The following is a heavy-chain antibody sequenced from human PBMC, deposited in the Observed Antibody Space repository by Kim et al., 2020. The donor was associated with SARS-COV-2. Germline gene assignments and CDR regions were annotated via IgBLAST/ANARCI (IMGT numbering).Heavy chain of an antibody. V-gene: IGHV3-74*01. CDR2: INGDGSSA. Sequence: GGSLRLSCAASGFTFSSYWMHWVRQAPGKGLVWVSRINGDGSSATYADSVKGRFTISRDSAKNTLYLQMNSLRAEDTALYYCARSLLWGDRVDYWGQGTLVTVSS. J-gene: IGHJ4*02. D-gene: IGHD3-16*01. CDR3: ARSLLWGDRVDY. CDR1: GFTFSSYW.